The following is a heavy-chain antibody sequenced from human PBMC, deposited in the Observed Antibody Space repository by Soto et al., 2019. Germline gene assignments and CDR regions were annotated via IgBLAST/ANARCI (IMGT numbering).Heavy chain of an antibody. CDR2: IYSGGST. V-gene: IGHV3-66*01. Sequence: GGSLRLSCAASGFTVSSTYMSWVRQAPGKGLEWVSAIYSGGSTSYADSVKGRFTISRDNSKNTLSLQMNSLRVEDTAVYYCARDVYDRSGLWGQGTLVTVSS. CDR3: ARDVYDRSGL. J-gene: IGHJ4*02. D-gene: IGHD3-22*01. CDR1: GFTVSSTY.